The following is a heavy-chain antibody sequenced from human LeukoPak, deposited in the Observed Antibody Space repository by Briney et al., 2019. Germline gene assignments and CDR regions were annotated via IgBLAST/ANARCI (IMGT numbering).Heavy chain of an antibody. CDR2: MNPNSGNT. V-gene: IGHV1-8*01. D-gene: IGHD4-11*01. CDR3: ARGLLGFMRSDYSNYWDNWFDP. Sequence: ASVKVSCKASGYTFTSYDINWVRQATGQGLEWMGWMNPNSGNTGYAQRFQGRVTMTRNTSISTAYMELSSLRSKDTAVYYCARGLLGFMRSDYSNYWDNWFDPWGQGTLVTVSS. J-gene: IGHJ5*02. CDR1: GYTFTSYD.